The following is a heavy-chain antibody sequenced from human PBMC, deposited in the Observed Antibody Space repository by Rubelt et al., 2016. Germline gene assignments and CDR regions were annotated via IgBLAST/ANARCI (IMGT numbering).Heavy chain of an antibody. CDR2: ISAYTGNT. V-gene: IGHV1-18*01. CDR3: ARDRIRIAARQGWYFDL. D-gene: IGHD6-6*01. CDR1: GYTFTSYG. Sequence: QVQLVQSGAEVKKPGASVKVSCKASGYTFTSYGISWVRQAPGQGLEWMGWISAYTGNTNYAQKLKGRVTRTTDTSTSTAYMELRSLRSDDTAVYYCARDRIRIAARQGWYFDLWGRGTLVTVSS. J-gene: IGHJ2*01.